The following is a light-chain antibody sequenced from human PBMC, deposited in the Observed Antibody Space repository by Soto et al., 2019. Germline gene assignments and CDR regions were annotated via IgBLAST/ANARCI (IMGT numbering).Light chain of an antibody. J-gene: IGKJ1*01. Sequence: EIVLTQSPATLSLSPGERATLSCRASQSVSSYLAWYQQKPGQAPRLLIFGASTRATNIPARFTGSRSGTEFTLTISSLQSEDFAVYYCQQYNTWPRTFGQGTKVDIK. V-gene: IGKV3-15*01. CDR3: QQYNTWPRT. CDR2: GAS. CDR1: QSVSSY.